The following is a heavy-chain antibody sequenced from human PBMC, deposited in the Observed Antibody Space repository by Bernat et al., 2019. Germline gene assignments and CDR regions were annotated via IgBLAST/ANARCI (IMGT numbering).Heavy chain of an antibody. Sequence: EVQLVESGGGLVQPGGSLRLSCAASGFTFSVSWMSWVRQAPGKGLEWVATINQDGSEKYYVDSVRGRFTISRDNAKNSLYLQMNSLRADDTAVYYCARSPRTGDVDYWGQGTLVTVSS. CDR3: ARSPRTGDVDY. V-gene: IGHV3-7*03. CDR1: GFTFSVSW. J-gene: IGHJ4*02. CDR2: INQDGSEK. D-gene: IGHD7-27*01.